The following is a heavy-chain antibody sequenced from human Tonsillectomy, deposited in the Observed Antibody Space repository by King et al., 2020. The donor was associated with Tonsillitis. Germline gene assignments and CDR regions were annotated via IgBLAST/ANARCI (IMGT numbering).Heavy chain of an antibody. J-gene: IGHJ3*02. CDR3: ARGDPNSGLYIDI. CDR2: IYYSGNT. Sequence: QLQESGPGLVKPSETLSLTCTISGGSISSYYWSWIRQPPGKGLEWIGYIYYSGNTNYNPSLKNRVTISVDTSEIQFSLKLTSVTAADTAVYYCARGDPNSGLYIDIWGQGKMVIVSS. D-gene: IGHD5-12*01. V-gene: IGHV4-59*01. CDR1: GGSISSYY.